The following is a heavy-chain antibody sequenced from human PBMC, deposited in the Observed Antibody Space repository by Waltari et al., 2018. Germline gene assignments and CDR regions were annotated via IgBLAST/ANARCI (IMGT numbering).Heavy chain of an antibody. CDR1: GYTFTGYY. CDR2: INPNSGGT. V-gene: IGHV1-2*06. Sequence: QVQLVQSGAEVKKPGASVKVSCKASGYTFTGYYMHWVRQAPGQGLEWMGRINPNSGGTNYAQKCQGRVTMTRDTSISTAYMELSRLRSDDTAVYYCARDYSSSYDAFDIWGQGTMVTVSS. J-gene: IGHJ3*02. CDR3: ARDYSSSYDAFDI. D-gene: IGHD6-13*01.